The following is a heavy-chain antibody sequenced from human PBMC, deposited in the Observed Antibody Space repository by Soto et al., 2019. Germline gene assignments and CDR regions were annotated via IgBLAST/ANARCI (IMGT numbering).Heavy chain of an antibody. CDR2: INTNTGNP. V-gene: IGHV7-4-1*01. CDR3: ARGPISGYDFSGDYYYYYMDV. J-gene: IGHJ6*03. CDR1: GYTFTSYA. D-gene: IGHD5-12*01. Sequence: GASVKVSCKASGYTFTSYAMNWVRQAPGQGLEWMGWINTNTGNPTYAQGFTGRFVFSLDTSVSTAYLQICSLKAEDTAVYYCARGPISGYDFSGDYYYYYMDVWGKGTTVTVSS.